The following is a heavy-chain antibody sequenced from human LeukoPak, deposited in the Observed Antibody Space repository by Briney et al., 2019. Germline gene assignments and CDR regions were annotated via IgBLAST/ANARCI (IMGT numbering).Heavy chain of an antibody. CDR1: GYTFTSYD. Sequence: ASVKVSCKASGYTFTSYDINWVRQATGQGLEWMGWMNPNSGNTGYAQKFQDRVTITRNTSISTAYMELSSLRSEDTAVYFCARGGKWLVPDYWGQGSLVTVSS. CDR3: ARGGKWLVPDY. V-gene: IGHV1-8*01. J-gene: IGHJ4*02. CDR2: MNPNSGNT. D-gene: IGHD6-19*01.